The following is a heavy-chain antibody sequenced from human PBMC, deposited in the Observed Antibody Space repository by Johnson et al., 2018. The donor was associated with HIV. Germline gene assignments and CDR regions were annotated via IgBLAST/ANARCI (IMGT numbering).Heavy chain of an antibody. CDR1: GFSLSSYA. Sequence: QVQLVESGGGVVQPGRSLRLSCAASGFSLSSYAMHWVRQAPGKGLEWVAVISYDGSNKYYADSVTGRFTISRDNSKSTLYLQMNSLRAEDTAVYYCARVRTGRENAFDIWGQGTMVTVSS. J-gene: IGHJ3*02. CDR3: ARVRTGRENAFDI. D-gene: IGHD2-8*02. V-gene: IGHV3-30-3*01. CDR2: ISYDGSNK.